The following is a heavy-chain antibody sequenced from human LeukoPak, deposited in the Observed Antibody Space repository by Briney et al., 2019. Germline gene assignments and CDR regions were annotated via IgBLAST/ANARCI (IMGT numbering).Heavy chain of an antibody. V-gene: IGHV4-61*01. CDR1: GGSISSGSYY. D-gene: IGHD3-22*01. J-gene: IGHJ3*02. Sequence: PSETLSLTCTVSGGSISSGSYYWSWIRQPPGKGLEWIGNIYYSGSTNYNPSLKSRVTISVDTSKNQFSLKLSSVTAADTAVYYCARHYYDSSGYPHEAFDIWGQGTMVTVSS. CDR3: ARHYYDSSGYPHEAFDI. CDR2: IYYSGST.